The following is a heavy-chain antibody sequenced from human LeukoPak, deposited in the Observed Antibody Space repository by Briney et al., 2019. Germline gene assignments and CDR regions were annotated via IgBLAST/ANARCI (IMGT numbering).Heavy chain of an antibody. CDR1: GGSISSYY. V-gene: IGHV4-59*01. Sequence: PSETLSLTCTVSGGSISSYYWSWIRQPPGKGLEWIGYIYYSGSTNYNPSLKSRVTISVDTSKNQFSLKLSSVTAADTAVYYCAREYQLLCCYYYYYMDVWGKGTTVTVSS. CDR2: IYYSGST. CDR3: AREYQLLCCYYYYYMDV. J-gene: IGHJ6*03. D-gene: IGHD2-2*01.